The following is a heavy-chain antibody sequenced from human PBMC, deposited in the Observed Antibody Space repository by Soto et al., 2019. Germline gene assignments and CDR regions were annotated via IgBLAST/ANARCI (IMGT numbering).Heavy chain of an antibody. CDR3: ARGLGLYYFDY. CDR1: GGSISSSSYY. D-gene: IGHD1-26*01. Sequence: SEPLSLTCTVSGGSISSSSYYWGWIRQPPGKGLECIGTIYYSGSTDYNPSLKSRVTISVDTSKNQFSLKLSSVTAADTAVYYCARGLGLYYFDYWGQGTLVTVSS. CDR2: IYYSGST. V-gene: IGHV4-39*01. J-gene: IGHJ4*02.